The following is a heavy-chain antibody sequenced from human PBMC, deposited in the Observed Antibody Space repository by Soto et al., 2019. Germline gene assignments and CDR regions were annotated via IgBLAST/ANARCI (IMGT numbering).Heavy chain of an antibody. CDR2: IITLFGTS. CDR3: AREVGYGDFSAALLD. V-gene: IGHV1-69*01. D-gene: IGHD2-21*02. CDR1: GGTFSSHS. J-gene: IGHJ4*02. Sequence: VQLMQSGAEVKKPGSSVMVSCKASGGTFSSHSINWVRQAPGQGLEWMGGIITLFGTSNYAQNFQGRVTITADQSTSTAYMELNSLTSDDTAVYYCAREVGYGDFSAALLDWGQGTLVTVSS.